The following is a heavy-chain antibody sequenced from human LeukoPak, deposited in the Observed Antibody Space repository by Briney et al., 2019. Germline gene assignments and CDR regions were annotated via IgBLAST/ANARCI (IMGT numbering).Heavy chain of an antibody. CDR3: AKSLWNSNWFDP. V-gene: IGHV3-23*01. Sequence: GGSLRLSCAASGFPFSSYAMSWFRQTPGKGLEWVSSIIASGGTTYYADSVKGRFTISRDNSKNTVYLQMNTLRAKDTAVYYCAKSLWNSNWFDPWGQGTLVTVSS. CDR1: GFPFSSYA. J-gene: IGHJ5*02. CDR2: IIASGGTT. D-gene: IGHD1-7*01.